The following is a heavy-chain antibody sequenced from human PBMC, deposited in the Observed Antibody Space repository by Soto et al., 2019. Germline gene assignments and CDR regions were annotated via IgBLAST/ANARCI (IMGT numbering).Heavy chain of an antibody. J-gene: IGHJ4*02. CDR2: IYYSGST. D-gene: IGHD2-2*01. CDR3: ARQRTGCSSTSCYHFDY. CDR1: GGSISSSSYY. Sequence: QLQLQESGPGLVKPSETLSLTCTVSGGSISSSSYYWGWIRQPPGKGLEWIGSIYYSGSTYYNPSLKSRVTISVDTSKNQFSLKLSSVTAADTAVYYCARQRTGCSSTSCYHFDYWGQGTLVTVSS. V-gene: IGHV4-39*01.